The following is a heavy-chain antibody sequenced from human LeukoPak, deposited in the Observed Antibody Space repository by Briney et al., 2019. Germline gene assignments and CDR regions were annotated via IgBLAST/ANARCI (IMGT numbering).Heavy chain of an antibody. CDR1: GFSLSTSGVG. Sequence: ESGPTLVNPTQALTLTCTFSGFSLSTSGVGVGWIRQPPVKALEWLALNYWDDDKRYIPFLKSRHTITQENDKTQVVLTMTNMDPVDTATYYCALHSEVGVVNDYWGQGTLVTVSS. D-gene: IGHD3-3*01. CDR3: ALHSEVGVVNDY. J-gene: IGHJ4*02. V-gene: IGHV2-5*02. CDR2: NYWDDDK.